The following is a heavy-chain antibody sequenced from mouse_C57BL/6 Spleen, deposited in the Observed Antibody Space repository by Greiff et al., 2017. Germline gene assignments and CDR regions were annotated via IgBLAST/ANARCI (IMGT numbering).Heavy chain of an antibody. Sequence: QVQLQQSGAELVRPGASVTLSCKASGYTFTDYEMHWVKQTPVHGLEWIGAIDPETGGTAYNQKFKGKATLTVDKSSSTAYMQLSSLTSEDSAVYYCARWPNYYGSSYEGYFDVWGTGTTVTVSS. V-gene: IGHV1-15*01. CDR1: GYTFTDYE. CDR3: ARWPNYYGSSYEGYFDV. J-gene: IGHJ1*03. CDR2: IDPETGGT. D-gene: IGHD1-1*01.